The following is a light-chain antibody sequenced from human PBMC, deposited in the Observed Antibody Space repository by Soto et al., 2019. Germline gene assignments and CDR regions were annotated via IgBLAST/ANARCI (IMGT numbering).Light chain of an antibody. CDR2: SNN. J-gene: IGLJ1*01. CDR3: AAWDDSLNGPV. Sequence: QSVLTQPPSASGTPGQRVTISCSGSSSNIGSNTVNWYQQLPGTAPQLLIYSNNQRPSGVPDRFSGSKSGTSASLAISGLQSEDEADYYCAAWDDSLNGPVFGPGTKLTVL. CDR1: SSNIGSNT. V-gene: IGLV1-44*01.